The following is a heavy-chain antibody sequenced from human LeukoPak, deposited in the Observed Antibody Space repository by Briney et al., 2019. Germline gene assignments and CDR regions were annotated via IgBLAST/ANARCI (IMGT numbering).Heavy chain of an antibody. CDR3: ARDLRGYSSSWSLDY. Sequence: GRSLRLSCAASGFTFSSYGMHWVRQAPGKGLEWVAVISYDGSNKYYADSVKGRFTISRDNSKNTLYLQMNSLRAEDTAVYYCARDLRGYSSSWSLDYWGQGTLVTVSS. CDR2: ISYDGSNK. J-gene: IGHJ4*02. V-gene: IGHV3-30*03. D-gene: IGHD6-13*01. CDR1: GFTFSSYG.